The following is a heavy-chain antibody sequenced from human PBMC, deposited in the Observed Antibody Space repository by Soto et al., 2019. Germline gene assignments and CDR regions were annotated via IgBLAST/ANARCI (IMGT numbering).Heavy chain of an antibody. Sequence: PSETLSVTCTVSGGSISSYYWSWIRQPPGKGLEWIGYIYYSGSTNYNPSLKSRVTISVDTSKNQFSLKLSSVTAADTAVYYCARSPSIVVVTFDYWGQGTLVTVSS. J-gene: IGHJ4*02. V-gene: IGHV4-59*01. CDR2: IYYSGST. D-gene: IGHD2-21*02. CDR1: GGSISSYY. CDR3: ARSPSIVVVTFDY.